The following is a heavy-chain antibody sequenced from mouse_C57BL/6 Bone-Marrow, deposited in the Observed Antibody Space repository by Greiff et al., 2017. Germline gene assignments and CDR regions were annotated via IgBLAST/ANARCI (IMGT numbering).Heavy chain of an antibody. CDR2: IYPRSGNT. CDR1: GYTFTSYG. CDR3: SRRNYVGGSYGY. J-gene: IGHJ2*01. V-gene: IGHV1-81*01. Sequence: VQLQQSGAELARPGASVKLSCKASGYTFTSYGISWVKQRTGQGLEWIGEIYPRSGNTYYNEKFKGKATLTADKSSSTAYMELRSLTSEDSAVYFCSRRNYVGGSYGYWGQGTTLPVSS. D-gene: IGHD1-1*02.